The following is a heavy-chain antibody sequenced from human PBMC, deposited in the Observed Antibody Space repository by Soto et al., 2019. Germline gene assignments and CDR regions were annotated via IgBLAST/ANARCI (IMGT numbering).Heavy chain of an antibody. CDR2: IIPIFGTA. V-gene: IGHV1-69*06. CDR1: VGTFSSYA. Sequence: SVKVSCKASVGTFSSYAISWVRQAPGQGLEWMGGIIPIFGTANYAQKFQGRVTITADKSTSTAYMELSSLRSEDTAVYYCARSAGVVPAAKGNWFDPWGQGTLVTVSS. J-gene: IGHJ5*02. D-gene: IGHD2-2*01. CDR3: ARSAGVVPAAKGNWFDP.